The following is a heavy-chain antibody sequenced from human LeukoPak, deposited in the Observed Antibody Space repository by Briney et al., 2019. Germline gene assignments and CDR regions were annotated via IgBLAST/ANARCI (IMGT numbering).Heavy chain of an antibody. Sequence: PGGSLRLSCAASGFTFSSYSMNWVRQAPGKGLEWVSFISSSSSYIYYEDSVKGRFTISRDNAKKSLYLQMNSLRAEDTAVYYCARDSRGTTFDYWGQGTLVTVSS. D-gene: IGHD3-16*01. CDR1: GFTFSSYS. J-gene: IGHJ4*02. CDR3: ARDSRGTTFDY. V-gene: IGHV3-21*01. CDR2: ISSSSSYI.